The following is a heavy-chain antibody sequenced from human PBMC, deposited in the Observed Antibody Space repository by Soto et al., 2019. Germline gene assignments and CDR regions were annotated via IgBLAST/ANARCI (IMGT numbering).Heavy chain of an antibody. D-gene: IGHD1-7*01. J-gene: IGHJ4*02. Sequence: PXXTLSLACTVSGGSISRSAYYCGSFRQPPGKGLEWIGNIYSSGSTYYNPSLKSRVAISVDTSKNQFSLELTSVTAADTALYYCASGMTGTTPSVYWGQGVLVTVSS. CDR1: GGSISRSAYY. CDR3: ASGMTGTTPSVY. V-gene: IGHV4-39*01. CDR2: IYSSGST.